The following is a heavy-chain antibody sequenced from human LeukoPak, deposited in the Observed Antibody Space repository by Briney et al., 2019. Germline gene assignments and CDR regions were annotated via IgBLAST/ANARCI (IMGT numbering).Heavy chain of an antibody. CDR3: ARELVYCGGDCSHYFDY. CDR1: VYTFTSYD. CDR2: MNPNSGNT. D-gene: IGHD2-21*02. J-gene: IGHJ4*02. Sequence: EASVTVSCKSSVYTFTSYDINWVRQATGQGLEWMGWMNPNSGNTGYAQKFQGRVTITRNTSISTAYMELSSLRSEDTAVYYCARELVYCGGDCSHYFDYWGQGTLVTVSS. V-gene: IGHV1-8*03.